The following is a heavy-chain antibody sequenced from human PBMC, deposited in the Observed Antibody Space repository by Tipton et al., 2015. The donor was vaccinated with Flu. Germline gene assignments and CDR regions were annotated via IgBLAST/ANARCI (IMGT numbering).Heavy chain of an antibody. CDR2: IWYDGTDI. D-gene: IGHD3-10*01. Sequence: SLRLSCVASGFVFSSHNMHWVRQAPGKGLEWVADIWYDGTDIFYAESIKGRVTISRDNARKTVYLQMNSLRAEDTAVYYCARDSSDGGFDYWGQGTLVTVS. V-gene: IGHV3-33*01. J-gene: IGHJ4*02. CDR3: ARDSSDGGFDY. CDR1: GFVFSSHN.